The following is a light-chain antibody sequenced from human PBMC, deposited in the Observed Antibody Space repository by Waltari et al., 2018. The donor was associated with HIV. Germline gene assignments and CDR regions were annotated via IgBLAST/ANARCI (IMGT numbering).Light chain of an antibody. CDR1: SSNIGINY. J-gene: IGLJ3*02. Sequence: QSVLTQSPSTSGTPGQRFAISCSGSSSNIGINYFSWYKQVPATTPQLLIFWNPHRPSGGSDRCSGSVSGTSASLAISGLRSDDEANYYCAVWDNSLSAQVFGGGTTLTVL. V-gene: IGLV1-47*01. CDR3: AVWDNSLSAQV. CDR2: WNP.